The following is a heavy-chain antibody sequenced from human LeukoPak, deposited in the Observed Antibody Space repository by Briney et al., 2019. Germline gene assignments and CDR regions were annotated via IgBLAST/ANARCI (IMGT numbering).Heavy chain of an antibody. J-gene: IGHJ4*02. Sequence: SETLSLTRTVSGGSISSYYWSWIRQPPGKGLEWIGYIYYSGSTNYNPSLKSRVTISVDTSKNQFSLKLSSVTAADTAVYYCARYTAMAHFDYWGQGTLVTVSS. CDR2: IYYSGST. D-gene: IGHD5-18*01. CDR1: GGSISSYY. CDR3: ARYTAMAHFDY. V-gene: IGHV4-59*01.